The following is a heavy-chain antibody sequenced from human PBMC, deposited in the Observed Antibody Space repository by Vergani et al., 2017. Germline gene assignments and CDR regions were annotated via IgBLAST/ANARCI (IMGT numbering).Heavy chain of an antibody. D-gene: IGHD6-19*01. V-gene: IGHV3-23*01. Sequence: EVQLLESGGGLVQPGGSLRLSCAASGFTFSTYAMSWVRQAPGKGLEWVSAISGGGGGTYYADSVKGRFTISRDHSRNTLYLQINSRRAEDKAVYYCAKVESGWYQLYYFDYWGQGTLVTVSS. CDR3: AKVESGWYQLYYFDY. J-gene: IGHJ4*02. CDR2: ISGGGGGT. CDR1: GFTFSTYA.